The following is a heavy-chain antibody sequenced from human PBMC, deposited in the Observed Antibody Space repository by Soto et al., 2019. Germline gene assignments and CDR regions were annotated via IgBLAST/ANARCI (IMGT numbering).Heavy chain of an antibody. J-gene: IGHJ4*02. CDR1: GGSISSGGYY. CDR2: IYYSGST. D-gene: IGHD4-17*01. Sequence: SETLSLSCTVSGGSISSGGYYWSWIRQHPGKGLEWIGYIYYSGSTYYNPSLKSRVTISVDTSKNQFSLKLSSVTAAETAVYYCARGGRTTVNDYWGQGTLVTVSS. CDR3: ARGGRTTVNDY. V-gene: IGHV4-31*02.